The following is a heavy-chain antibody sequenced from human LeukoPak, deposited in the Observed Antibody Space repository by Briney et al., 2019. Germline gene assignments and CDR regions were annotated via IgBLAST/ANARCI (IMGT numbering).Heavy chain of an antibody. Sequence: SETLSLTCAVYGGSFSGYYWSWIRQPPGKGLEWIGEINHSGSTNYNPSLKSRVTISVDTSKNQFSLKLSSVTAADTAVYYCARAPRYYDYVWGSYGAFDIWGQGTMVTVSS. CDR2: INHSGST. CDR1: GGSFSGYY. D-gene: IGHD3-16*01. V-gene: IGHV4-34*01. J-gene: IGHJ3*02. CDR3: ARAPRYYDYVWGSYGAFDI.